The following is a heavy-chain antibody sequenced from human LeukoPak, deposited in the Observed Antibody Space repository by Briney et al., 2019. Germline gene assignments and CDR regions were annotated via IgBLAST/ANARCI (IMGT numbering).Heavy chain of an antibody. J-gene: IGHJ4*02. D-gene: IGHD4-17*01. CDR1: GFTFSRYA. V-gene: IGHV3-23*01. Sequence: GGSLRLSCAASGFTFSRYAMNWVRQAPGKGLEWVSSISGSGDSTNHADYVKGRFTISRDNSKNTLYLQMNSLRVEDTAVYYCAKDHEAKIHDYGDQFDYWGQGPLVTVSS. CDR3: AKDHEAKIHDYGDQFDY. CDR2: ISGSGDST.